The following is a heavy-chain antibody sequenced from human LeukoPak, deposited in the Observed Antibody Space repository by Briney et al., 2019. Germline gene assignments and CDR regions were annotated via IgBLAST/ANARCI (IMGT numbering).Heavy chain of an antibody. CDR3: ARAIHDSSGYYLRETYFDY. CDR2: ISGYNGNT. D-gene: IGHD3-22*01. J-gene: IGHJ4*02. Sequence: ASVKVSCKASGYTFTSYGISWVRQAPGQGLEWMGWISGYNGNTNHAQKLQGRVTMTTDTSTSTAYMELRSLRSDDTAVYYCARAIHDSSGYYLRETYFDYWGQGTLVTVSS. V-gene: IGHV1-18*01. CDR1: GYTFTSYG.